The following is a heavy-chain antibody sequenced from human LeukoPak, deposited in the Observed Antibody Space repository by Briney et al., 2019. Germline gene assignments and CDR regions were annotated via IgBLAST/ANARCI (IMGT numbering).Heavy chain of an antibody. CDR1: GGSISSGDYY. CDR3: ARAEHTNWTPGRRHFDY. D-gene: IGHD1-1*01. V-gene: IGHV4-30-4*08. Sequence: SETLSLTCTVSGGSISSGDYYWSWIRQPPGKGLEWIGYIYYSGSTYYNPSLKSRVTISVDTSKNQFSLKLSSVTAADTAVYYCARAEHTNWTPGRRHFDYWGQGTLVTVSS. J-gene: IGHJ4*02. CDR2: IYYSGST.